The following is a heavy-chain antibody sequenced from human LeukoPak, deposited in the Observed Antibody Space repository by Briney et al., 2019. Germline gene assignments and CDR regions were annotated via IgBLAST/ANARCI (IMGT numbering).Heavy chain of an antibody. D-gene: IGHD3-9*01. V-gene: IGHV4-39*02. CDR3: ARRRLYFGDTFDY. Sequence: SETLSLTCTVSGGSISSSSYYWGWIRQPPGKGLEWIGSIYYSEFTDYNPSLKSRVTISIDTSKNHFSLNLRSVTAADTAVYYCARRRLYFGDTFDYWGQGTLVTVSS. CDR1: GGSISSSSYY. J-gene: IGHJ4*02. CDR2: IYYSEFT.